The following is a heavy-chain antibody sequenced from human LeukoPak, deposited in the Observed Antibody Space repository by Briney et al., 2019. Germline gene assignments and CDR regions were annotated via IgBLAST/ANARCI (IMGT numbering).Heavy chain of an antibody. CDR2: IHASGPT. CDR3: ARHDAGIAARPFDN. CDR1: GGSISTYY. J-gene: IGHJ4*02. Sequence: SETLSLTCTVSGGSISTYYWSWIRRPPGKGLEWIAYIHASGPTNYNPSLKSRITISVNTSKNQFSLKLSSVTAADTAVYYCARHDAGIAARPFDNWGQGTLVTVSS. D-gene: IGHD6-6*01. V-gene: IGHV4-4*09.